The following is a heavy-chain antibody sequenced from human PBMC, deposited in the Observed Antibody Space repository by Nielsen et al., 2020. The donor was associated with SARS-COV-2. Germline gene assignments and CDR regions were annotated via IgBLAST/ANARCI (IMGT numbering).Heavy chain of an antibody. V-gene: IGHV1-8*01. Sequence: ASVKVSCRASAYTFTSYDINWVRQATGQGLEWMGWMNPNSGNTGYAQKFQGRVTMTRNTSISTAYMELSRLRSEDTAVYYCARGLYYYGMDVWGQGTTVTVSS. CDR2: MNPNSGNT. CDR3: ARGLYYYGMDV. J-gene: IGHJ6*02. CDR1: AYTFTSYD.